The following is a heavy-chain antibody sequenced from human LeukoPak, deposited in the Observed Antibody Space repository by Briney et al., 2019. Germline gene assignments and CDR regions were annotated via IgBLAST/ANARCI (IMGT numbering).Heavy chain of an antibody. CDR3: ARHLDPVVTATLYYFDY. CDR2: INHSGST. Sequence: SETLSLTCAVYGGSFSGYYWSWIRQPPGKGLEWIGEINHSGSTNYNPSLKSRVTISVDTSKNQFSLKLSSVTAADTAVYYCARHLDPVVTATLYYFDYWGQGTLVTVSS. CDR1: GGSFSGYY. J-gene: IGHJ4*02. D-gene: IGHD2-21*02. V-gene: IGHV4-34*01.